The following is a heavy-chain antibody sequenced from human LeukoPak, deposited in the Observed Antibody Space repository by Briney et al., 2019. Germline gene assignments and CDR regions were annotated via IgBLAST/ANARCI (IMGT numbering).Heavy chain of an antibody. CDR3: AREKLGGAPDY. Sequence: SETLSLTCTVSGGSISSGSYYWSWIRQPAGKGLEWIGRIYTSGSTDYNPSLKSRVTISVDTSKNQFSLKLSSVTAADTAVYYCAREKLGGAPDYWGQGTLVTVSS. V-gene: IGHV4-61*02. J-gene: IGHJ4*02. D-gene: IGHD1-26*01. CDR1: GGSISSGSYY. CDR2: IYTSGST.